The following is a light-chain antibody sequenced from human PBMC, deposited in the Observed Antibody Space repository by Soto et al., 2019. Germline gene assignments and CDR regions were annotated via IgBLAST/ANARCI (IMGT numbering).Light chain of an antibody. CDR1: QSITIY. CDR2: GAS. CDR3: QQRSNWPIT. J-gene: IGKJ5*01. Sequence: DIQMTQSASSLSASVGDRVTITCRASQSITIYLNWYQQKPGEAPNLLIFGASTLQSGVPSRFSGSGSGTDFTLTISSLEPEDFAVYYCQQRSNWPITFGQGTRLEIK. V-gene: IGKV1-39*01.